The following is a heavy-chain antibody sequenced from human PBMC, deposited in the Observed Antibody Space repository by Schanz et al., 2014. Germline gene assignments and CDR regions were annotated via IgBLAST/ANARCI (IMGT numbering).Heavy chain of an antibody. Sequence: VRLVESGGGLVQPGGSLRLSCATSGLNFDYYGMNWVRQAPGKGLEWVANIGYDGSEKYYVDSVKGRFTISRDNSKDTLYLQMSGLTPEDTAVYYCARGPIPIQGVPMDFWGQGTLVTVSS. D-gene: IGHD3-10*01. J-gene: IGHJ4*02. CDR1: GLNFDYYG. CDR3: ARGPIPIQGVPMDF. CDR2: IGYDGSEK. V-gene: IGHV3-33*01.